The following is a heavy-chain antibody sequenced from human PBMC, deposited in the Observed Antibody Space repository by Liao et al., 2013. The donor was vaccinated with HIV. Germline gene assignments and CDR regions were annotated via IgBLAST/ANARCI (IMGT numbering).Heavy chain of an antibody. CDR3: ARGRRWLIS. CDR2: VNHSGST. CDR1: GGSISGYY. J-gene: IGHJ5*02. V-gene: IGHV4-34*01. Sequence: QVQLQQWGAGLLKPSETLSLTCAVYGGSISGYYWSWIRQPPGKGVEWIGKVNHSGSTNYNPSLKSRVTISVDTSKNQFSLKLNSVTAADTAVYYCARGRRWLISWGQGTLVTVSS. D-gene: IGHD5-24*01.